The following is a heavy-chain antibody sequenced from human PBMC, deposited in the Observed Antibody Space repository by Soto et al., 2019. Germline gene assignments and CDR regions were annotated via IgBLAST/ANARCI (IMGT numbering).Heavy chain of an antibody. Sequence: QVQLVQSGAEVKKPGASVKVSCKASAYTFTSYGISWVRQAPGQGLEWMGWISAYNGNTNYPQKLQGRVTMTTDTYPSTAYMELRSLRSDDTAVYYCAGYAETIFGVVTTYYNGMDVWGQGATVTVSS. D-gene: IGHD3-3*01. CDR1: AYTFTSYG. CDR3: AGYAETIFGVVTTYYNGMDV. J-gene: IGHJ6*02. V-gene: IGHV1-18*01. CDR2: ISAYNGNT.